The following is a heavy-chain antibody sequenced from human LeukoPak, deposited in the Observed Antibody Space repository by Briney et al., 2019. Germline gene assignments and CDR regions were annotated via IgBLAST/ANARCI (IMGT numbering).Heavy chain of an antibody. V-gene: IGHV3-53*01. J-gene: IGHJ4*02. Sequence: GGSLGLSCAASGFAVSRKYMSWVRQAPGKGLEWVSVIYSGAATYYADSVKGRFTISRDNSKNTLYLQMNSLRVEDTAIYYCATHDTSGYYKFDSWGQGTLVTVSS. D-gene: IGHD3-22*01. CDR3: ATHDTSGYYKFDS. CDR1: GFAVSRKY. CDR2: IYSGAAT.